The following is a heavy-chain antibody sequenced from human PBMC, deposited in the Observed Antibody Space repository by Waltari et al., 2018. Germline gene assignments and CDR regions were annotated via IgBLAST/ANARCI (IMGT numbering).Heavy chain of an antibody. Sequence: QVQLQESGPGLVKPSETLSLTCAVSGYSISSGYYWGWIRQPPGKGLEWIGSIYHSGRTYYTPSLKSRVTISVDTSKNQFSLKRSSVTAADTAVYYCARLWWVRLQSGGAFDIWGQGTMVIVSS. CDR3: ARLWWVRLQSGGAFDI. CDR2: IYHSGRT. D-gene: IGHD6-25*01. V-gene: IGHV4-38-2*01. CDR1: GYSISSGYY. J-gene: IGHJ3*02.